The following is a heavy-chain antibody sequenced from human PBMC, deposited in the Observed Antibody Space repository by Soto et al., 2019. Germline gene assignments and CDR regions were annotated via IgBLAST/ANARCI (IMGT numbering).Heavy chain of an antibody. V-gene: IGHV3-23*01. CDR3: AKDRRAGGNYGFYSDF. CDR2: SSATGAGT. Sequence: GGSLRLSCAASGFTFSSYGMTWVRQAPGKGLEWVSFSSATGAGTYYADSVKGRLTISRDNSKNTLYLQMTSLRADDTAVYYCAKDRRAGGNYGFYSDFWGQGALVTVSS. D-gene: IGHD1-7*01. CDR1: GFTFSSYG. J-gene: IGHJ4*02.